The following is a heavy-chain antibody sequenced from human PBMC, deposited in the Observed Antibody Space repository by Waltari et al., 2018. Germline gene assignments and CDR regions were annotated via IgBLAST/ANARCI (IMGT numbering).Heavy chain of an antibody. CDR2: IYPGDSET. V-gene: IGHV5-51*01. Sequence: EVRLVQSGAEVKKPGESLKISCKASGYTFSDYWIGWVRQMPGKGLEWMGLIYPGDSETRYNPSFQGQVTISVDKSISTAYLQWSSLKASDSAIYFCARQKMIRGVGWFDPWGQGTLVSVSS. D-gene: IGHD3-10*01. J-gene: IGHJ5*02. CDR1: GYTFSDYW. CDR3: ARQKMIRGVGWFDP.